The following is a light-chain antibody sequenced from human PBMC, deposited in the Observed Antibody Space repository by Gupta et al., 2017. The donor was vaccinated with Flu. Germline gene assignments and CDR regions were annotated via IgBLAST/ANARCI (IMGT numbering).Light chain of an antibody. CDR1: SSDVGNYNL. V-gene: IGLV2-23*01. CDR3: CSYAGSSTYV. CDR2: EGS. J-gene: IGLJ1*01. Sequence: QSALTQPASVSGSPGQSITISCTGTSSDVGNYNLVTCYQQHPGKAPKFMIYEGSKRPSGVSNRFSGSKSGNTASLTISGLQAEDEADYYCCSYAGSSTYVFGTGTKVTVL.